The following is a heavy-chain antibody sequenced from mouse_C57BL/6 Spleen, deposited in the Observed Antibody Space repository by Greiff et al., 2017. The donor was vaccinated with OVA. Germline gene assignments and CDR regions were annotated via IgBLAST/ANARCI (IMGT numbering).Heavy chain of an antibody. CDR2: ISSGGGYI. CDR1: GFTFSSYA. CDR3: ARDWDYGTSYALAY. V-gene: IGHV5S21*01. J-gene: IGHJ4*01. D-gene: IGHD1-1*01. Sequence: EVQLVESGEGLVKPGGSLKLSCAASGFTFSSYAMPWVRQTPEQRLEWVAYISSGGGYIYYADTVKGRFTISRDNARNTLYLQMSSLKSEDTAMYYCARDWDYGTSYALAYWGQGTSVTVSS.